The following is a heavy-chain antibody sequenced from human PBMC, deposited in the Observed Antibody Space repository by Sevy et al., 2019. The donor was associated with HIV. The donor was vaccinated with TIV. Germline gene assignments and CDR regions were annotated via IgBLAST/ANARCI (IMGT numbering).Heavy chain of an antibody. D-gene: IGHD4-17*01. V-gene: IGHV3-33*01. J-gene: IGHJ4*02. Sequence: GGSLRLSCAASGFTFSTYGMHWVRQAPGKGLEWVAVMWFDGSNTYYADSVKGRFTISRDIGKNTLHLQMNSLRAEDTVVYYCARDMEFYDYGDYGPAFMPDYWGQGTLVTVSS. CDR1: GFTFSTYG. CDR2: MWFDGSNT. CDR3: ARDMEFYDYGDYGPAFMPDY.